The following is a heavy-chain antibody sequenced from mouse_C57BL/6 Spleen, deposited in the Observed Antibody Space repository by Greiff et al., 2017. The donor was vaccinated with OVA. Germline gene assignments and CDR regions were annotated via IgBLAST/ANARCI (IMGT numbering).Heavy chain of an antibody. Sequence: EVKLVESGEGLVKPGGSLKLSCAASGFTFSSYAMSWVRQTPEKRLEWVAYISSGGDYIYYADTVKGRFTISRDNARNTLYLQMSSLKSEDTAMYYCTRDGDYAFAYWGQGTLVTVSA. CDR1: GFTFSSYA. CDR3: TRDGDYAFAY. D-gene: IGHD2-4*01. J-gene: IGHJ3*01. V-gene: IGHV5-9-1*02. CDR2: ISSGGDYI.